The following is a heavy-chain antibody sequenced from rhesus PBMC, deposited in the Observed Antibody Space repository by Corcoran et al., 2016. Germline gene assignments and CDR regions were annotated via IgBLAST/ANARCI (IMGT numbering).Heavy chain of an antibody. D-gene: IGHD4-29*01. J-gene: IGHJ4*01. CDR1: GYSISGYY. V-gene: IGHV4-122*02. CDR2: ITYSGST. CDR3: ARDITVAGGFDY. Sequence: QVQLQESGPGLVKPSETLSLTCAVSGYSISGYYWSWIRQAPGKGLEWIGYITYSGSTSYNPSLKSRVTISRYTSKNQFSLKLSSVTAADTAVYYCARDITVAGGFDYWDQGVLVTVSS.